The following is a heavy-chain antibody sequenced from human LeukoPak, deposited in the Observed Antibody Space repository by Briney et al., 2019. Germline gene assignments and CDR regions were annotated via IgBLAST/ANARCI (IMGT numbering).Heavy chain of an antibody. CDR3: TTDYYDSSGYYYNY. V-gene: IGHV3-15*01. Sequence: GGSLRLSCAASGFTFSNAWMSWVRQAPGKGLEWVGRIKSKTDGGTTDYAAPVKGRFTISRDDSKNTLYLQMNSLKTEDTAVYYCTTDYYDSSGYYYNYWGQGTLVTVSS. CDR2: IKSKTDGGTT. J-gene: IGHJ4*02. D-gene: IGHD3-22*01. CDR1: GFTFSNAW.